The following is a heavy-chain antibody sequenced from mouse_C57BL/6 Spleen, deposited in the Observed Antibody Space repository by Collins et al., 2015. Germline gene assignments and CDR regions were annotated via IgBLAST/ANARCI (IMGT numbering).Heavy chain of an antibody. J-gene: IGHJ4*01. CDR1: GYTFTDYS. V-gene: IGHV9-2-1*01. Sequence: QIQLVQSGPELKKPGETVKISCKASGYTFTDYSMHWVKQAPGKGLKWMGWINTETGEPTYADDFKGRFAFSLETSASTAYLQINNLKNEDTATYFCVSTGPYYAMDYWGQGTSVTVSS. D-gene: IGHD1-1*01. CDR3: VSTGPYYAMDY. CDR2: INTETGEP.